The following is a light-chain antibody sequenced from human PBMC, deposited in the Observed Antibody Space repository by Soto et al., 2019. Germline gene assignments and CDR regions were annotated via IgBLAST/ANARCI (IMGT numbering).Light chain of an antibody. Sequence: QSVLTQPPSVSGAPGQRVTISCIGTTSNIGAGFDVHWYQQFPGTAPKLLIYGGTTRPSGVPDRFSGSQSGTSASLAITGLQPGDEADYYCQSYDSSLSGAWVFGAGTKLTVL. CDR1: TSNIGAGFD. V-gene: IGLV1-40*01. CDR3: QSYDSSLSGAWV. J-gene: IGLJ3*02. CDR2: GGT.